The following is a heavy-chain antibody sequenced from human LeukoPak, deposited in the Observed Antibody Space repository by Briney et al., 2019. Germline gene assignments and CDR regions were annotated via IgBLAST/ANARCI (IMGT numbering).Heavy chain of an antibody. CDR2: IHYSGGS. J-gene: IGHJ5*01. D-gene: IGHD2-8*01. CDR3: VIAPNSNWFDF. Sequence: SETLSLTCSVSGDSISSFYWNWIRQPPGRGLEWIGNIHYSGGSIYNPSLKSRVTISIDTSRKQFFLKLSSVTAAETAVYYCVIAPNSNWFDFWGQGNLVTVSS. CDR1: GDSISSFY. V-gene: IGHV4-59*08.